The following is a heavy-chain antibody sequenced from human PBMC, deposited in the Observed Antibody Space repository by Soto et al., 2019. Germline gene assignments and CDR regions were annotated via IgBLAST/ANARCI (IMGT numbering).Heavy chain of an antibody. J-gene: IGHJ6*02. V-gene: IGHV1-18*01. Sequence: ASVKVSCKASGYTFTSYGISWVRQAPGQGLEWMGRISAYNGNTNYAQKLQGRVTMTTDTSTSTAYMELRSLRSDDTAVYYCAREGALRYFDWLALYYYGMDVWGQGTTVTV. CDR2: ISAYNGNT. D-gene: IGHD3-9*01. CDR1: GYTFTSYG. CDR3: AREGALRYFDWLALYYYGMDV.